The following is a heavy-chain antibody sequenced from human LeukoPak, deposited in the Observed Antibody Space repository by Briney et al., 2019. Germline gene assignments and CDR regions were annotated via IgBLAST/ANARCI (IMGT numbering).Heavy chain of an antibody. D-gene: IGHD3-16*01. CDR2: ISYDGSNK. V-gene: IGHV3-30-3*01. Sequence: GGSLRLSCAASGLTFSSHWMHWVRQAPGKGLVWVAVISYDGSNKYYADSVKGRFTISRDNSKNTLYLQMNSLRAEDTAVYYCARDPFGVDYHWGQGTLVTVSS. J-gene: IGHJ5*02. CDR3: ARDPFGVDYH. CDR1: GLTFSSHW.